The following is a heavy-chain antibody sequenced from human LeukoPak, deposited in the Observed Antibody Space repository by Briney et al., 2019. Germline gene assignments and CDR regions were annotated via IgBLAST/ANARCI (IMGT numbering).Heavy chain of an antibody. CDR3: ARVDHGLSIHDFWSGPATGFDP. CDR1: GGSISSGSYY. Sequence: PSETLSLTCTVSGGSISSGSYYWSWIRQPAGKGLEWIGRIYTSGSTNYNPSLKSRVTISVDTSKNQFSLKLSSVTAADTAVYYCARVDHGLSIHDFWSGPATGFDPWGQGTLVTVSS. J-gene: IGHJ5*02. CDR2: IYTSGST. D-gene: IGHD3-3*01. V-gene: IGHV4-61*02.